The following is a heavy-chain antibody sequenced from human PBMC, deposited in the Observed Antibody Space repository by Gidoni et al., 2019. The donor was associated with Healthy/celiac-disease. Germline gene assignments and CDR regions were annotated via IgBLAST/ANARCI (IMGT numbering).Heavy chain of an antibody. CDR3: ARGNYYYGMDV. J-gene: IGHJ6*02. V-gene: IGHV3-48*04. Sequence: EVQLVESGGGLVQPGGSWGPPCEAFGFPFSRYSMNGVRQAPGKGLEWVSYISSSSSTIYYADSVKGRFTISRDNAKNSLYLQMNSLRAEDTAVYYCARGNYYYGMDVWGQGTTVTVSS. CDR1: GFPFSRYS. CDR2: ISSSSSTI.